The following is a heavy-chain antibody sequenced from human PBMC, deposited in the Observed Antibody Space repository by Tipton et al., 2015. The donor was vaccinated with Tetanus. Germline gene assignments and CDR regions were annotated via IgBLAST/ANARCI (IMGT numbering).Heavy chain of an antibody. D-gene: IGHD5-24*01. Sequence: GSLRLSCAASGFTFSSYWMHWVRQAPGKGLEWVSSISSSSSYIYYADSVKGRFTISRDNAKNSLYLQMNSLRAEDTAVYYCARDRMMEMAASFDYWGQGTLVTVSS. CDR2: ISSSSSYI. V-gene: IGHV3-21*01. J-gene: IGHJ4*02. CDR3: ARDRMMEMAASFDY. CDR1: GFTFSSYW.